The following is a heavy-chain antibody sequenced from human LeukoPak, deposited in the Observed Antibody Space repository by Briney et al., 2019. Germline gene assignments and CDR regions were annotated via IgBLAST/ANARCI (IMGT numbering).Heavy chain of an antibody. CDR1: GGSITNYY. CDR3: ARRVGCCGGDNCYESDS. Sequence: SETLSLTCTVSGGSITNYYWSWIRQPPGKGLEWIGHISYTGSTNYSPPLRSRVTISVDKPKSQFSLELRSVTAADTAVYYCARRVGCCGGDNCYESDSWGQGTLVTVSS. D-gene: IGHD2-15*01. J-gene: IGHJ4*02. V-gene: IGHV4-59*08. CDR2: ISYTGST.